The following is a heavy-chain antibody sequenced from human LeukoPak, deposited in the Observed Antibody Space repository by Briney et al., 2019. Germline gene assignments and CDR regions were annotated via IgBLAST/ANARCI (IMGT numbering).Heavy chain of an antibody. J-gene: IGHJ5*02. CDR3: ASFVVVPAAIGWFDP. Sequence: SETLSLTCTVSGGSISSYYWSWIRQPPGKGLEWIGYIYYSGSTNYNPSLKSRVTISVDTSKNQFSLKLSSVTAADTAVYYCASFVVVPAAIGWFDPWGQGTLVTVSS. D-gene: IGHD2-2*01. CDR1: GGSISSYY. V-gene: IGHV4-59*01. CDR2: IYYSGST.